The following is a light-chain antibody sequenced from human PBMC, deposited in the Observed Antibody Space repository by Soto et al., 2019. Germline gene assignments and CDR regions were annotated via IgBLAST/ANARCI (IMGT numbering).Light chain of an antibody. CDR1: QSVCTY. Sequence: EIVLTQSPGTLSLSQGERATLSCRASQSVCTYFSWIQQKPGQGPRLLIYGPSKMADGIPARFSGSESGTNFPLTISSLEPEDSAIYFCQQRDTWPPGIGLGQGTRLGIK. CDR2: GPS. V-gene: IGKV3-11*01. CDR3: QQRDTWPPGIG. J-gene: IGKJ5*01.